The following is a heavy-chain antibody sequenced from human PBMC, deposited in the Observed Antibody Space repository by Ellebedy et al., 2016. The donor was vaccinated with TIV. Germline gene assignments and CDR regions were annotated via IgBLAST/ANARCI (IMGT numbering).Heavy chain of an antibody. CDR3: ARARGSSPREIDY. Sequence: GESLKISXEASGFTFSSFWMGWVRQAPGKGLEWVANVLQDGSERYYVDSVKGRFTISRDNAKNSLFLQMSSLRLEDTAVYYCARARGSSPREIDYWGQGTVVTVSS. CDR2: VLQDGSER. CDR1: GFTFSSFW. D-gene: IGHD3-10*01. V-gene: IGHV3-7*03. J-gene: IGHJ4*02.